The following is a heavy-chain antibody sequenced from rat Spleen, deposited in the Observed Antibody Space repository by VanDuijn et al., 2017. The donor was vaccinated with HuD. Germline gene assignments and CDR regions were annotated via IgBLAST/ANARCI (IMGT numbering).Heavy chain of an antibody. V-gene: IGHV5-36*01. J-gene: IGHJ2*01. CDR2: ISWGGTNT. D-gene: IGHD2-1*01. CDR3: IKNLMDYFDY. CDR1: GFSFDDYG. Sequence: EVKLVESGGGLVEPGRSLKLSCAASGFSFDDYGMSWVRQAPKNGLEWVASISWGGTNTYYPDHVKGRFTISRNNAKNALYLQMNNLRSEDTAIYYCIKNLMDYFDYWGQGVMVTVSS.